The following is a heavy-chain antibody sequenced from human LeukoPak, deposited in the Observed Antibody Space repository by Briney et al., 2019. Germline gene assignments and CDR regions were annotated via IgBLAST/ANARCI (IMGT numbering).Heavy chain of an antibody. CDR2: MNPNSGNT. J-gene: IGHJ4*02. CDR1: GYTFTSYD. D-gene: IGHD2-15*01. V-gene: IGHV1-8*01. Sequence: ASVKVSCKASGYTFTSYDINWVRQATGQGLEWMGWMNPNSGNTGYAQKFQGRVAMTRNTSITTAYMELSSLRSEDTAVYYCARGAPGSYCSGGSCPYFDYWGQGTLVTVSS. CDR3: ARGAPGSYCSGGSCPYFDY.